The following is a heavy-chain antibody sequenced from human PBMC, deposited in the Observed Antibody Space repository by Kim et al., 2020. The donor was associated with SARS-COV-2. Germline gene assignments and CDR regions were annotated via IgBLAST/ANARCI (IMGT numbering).Heavy chain of an antibody. CDR2: ISYDESEK. CDR1: GFSFINYG. V-gene: IGHV3-30*12. CDR3: ARDGTYCSGSSCPLPHFYYSMDV. J-gene: IGHJ6*02. Sequence: GGSLRLSCAAPGFSFINYGMFWVRQGPGKGLEWVAFISYDESEKYYAESVKGRYTISRDTSKNTLYLQMNTLRVEDTAVYYCARDGTYCSGSSCPLPHFYYSMDVWGQGTTVTVSS. D-gene: IGHD2-15*01.